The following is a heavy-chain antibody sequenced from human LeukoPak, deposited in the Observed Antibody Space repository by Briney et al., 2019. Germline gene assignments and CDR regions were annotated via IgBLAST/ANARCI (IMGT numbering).Heavy chain of an antibody. D-gene: IGHD1-1*01. CDR3: ARGPTISETGYFDY. CDR2: VNHRGDT. Sequence: SETLSLTCAVYGGSFTGYYWSWIRQSPGKGLQWFAEVNHRGDTNYNPSVKGRVTISVDTSKNQFSLKVTSLTAADTAVYYCARGPTISETGYFDYWGQGTLVTVSS. J-gene: IGHJ4*02. CDR1: GGSFTGYY. V-gene: IGHV4-34*01.